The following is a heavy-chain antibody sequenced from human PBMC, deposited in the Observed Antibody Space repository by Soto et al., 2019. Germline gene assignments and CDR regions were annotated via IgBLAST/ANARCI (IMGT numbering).Heavy chain of an antibody. J-gene: IGHJ6*02. D-gene: IGHD3-10*01. CDR3: ARDQGGEFLKGSGMDV. CDR2: IYYSGET. V-gene: IGHV4-59*01. Sequence: QVQLQESGPGLVKPSETLSLTCTVSGDSISRYYWSWIRLSPGKGLEWIGYIYYSGETTYNPSVKRRVSISVDRTKNQFSLKLSSVTAADTAVYYCARDQGGEFLKGSGMDVWGQGTTVTVSS. CDR1: GDSISRYY.